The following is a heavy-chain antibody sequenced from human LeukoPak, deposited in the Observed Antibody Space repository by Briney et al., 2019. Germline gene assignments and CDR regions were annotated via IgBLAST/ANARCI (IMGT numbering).Heavy chain of an antibody. D-gene: IGHD5-24*01. V-gene: IGHV1-3*01. CDR2: INVGSGNT. J-gene: IGHJ5*02. Sequence: ASVKVSCKASGYSFTFYAIHWVRQAPGQRLEWMGWINVGSGNTKYPQKFQGRVAITRDTSASTAYMELSSLTSEDTAVYYCARSRKRDLANWFDPWGQGTLVTVSS. CDR3: ARSRKRDLANWFDP. CDR1: GYSFTFYA.